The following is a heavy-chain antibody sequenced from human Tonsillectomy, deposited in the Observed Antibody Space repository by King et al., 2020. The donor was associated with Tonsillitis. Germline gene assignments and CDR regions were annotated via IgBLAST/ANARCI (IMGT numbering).Heavy chain of an antibody. V-gene: IGHV1-69*09. CDR2: IIPFVGIA. CDR3: ARDFNTDTVMVTGWFDP. Sequence: QLVQSGAEVKKPGSSVKVSCKASGGSLLSYSITWVRQAPGQGLELMGRIIPFVGIANYAQKFQGRVTITADKSTSTAYMGLRSLGTDDTAVYYCARDFNTDTVMVTGWFDPWGQGTLVIVSS. D-gene: IGHD5-18*01. J-gene: IGHJ5*02. CDR1: GGSLLSYS.